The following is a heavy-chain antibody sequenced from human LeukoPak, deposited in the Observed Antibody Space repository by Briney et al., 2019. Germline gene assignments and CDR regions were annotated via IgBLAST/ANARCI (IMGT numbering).Heavy chain of an antibody. Sequence: SETLSLTCTVSGGSISSYYWSWIRQPPGKGLEWIGYIYYSGSTKYNPSLKSRVTISVETSKNQFSLKLSSVTAADTAVYYCGGKRGDQIAGAGTAYYYYGMGVWGQGTTVTVPS. CDR2: IYYSGST. D-gene: IGHD6-13*01. V-gene: IGHV4-59*01. CDR1: GGSISSYY. CDR3: GGKRGDQIAGAGTAYYYYGMGV. J-gene: IGHJ6*02.